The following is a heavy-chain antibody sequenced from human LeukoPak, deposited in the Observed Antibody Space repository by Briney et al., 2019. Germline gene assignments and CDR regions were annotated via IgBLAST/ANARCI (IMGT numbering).Heavy chain of an antibody. CDR2: INDSGVST. V-gene: IGHV3-23*01. Sequence: GGSLRLSCAASGFTFSSYAMSWVRQAPWKGLEWVSAINDSGVSTYYADSVKGRFTISRDNFRITLYLQMNSLRVEDTAIYYCARVDSGNYYYFDYWGQGTLVTVSS. CDR3: ARVDSGNYYYFDY. J-gene: IGHJ4*02. D-gene: IGHD3-22*01. CDR1: GFTFSSYA.